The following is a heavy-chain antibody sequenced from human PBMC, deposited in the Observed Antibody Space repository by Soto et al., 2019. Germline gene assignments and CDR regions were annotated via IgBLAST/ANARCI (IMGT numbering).Heavy chain of an antibody. V-gene: IGHV3-30*18. CDR3: AKGLGELLPVYYYYGMDV. D-gene: IGHD3-10*01. J-gene: IGHJ6*02. CDR1: GFTFSSYG. Sequence: PGGSLRLSCAASGFTFSSYGMHWVRQAPGKGLEWVAVISYDGSNKYYADSVKGRFTISRDNSENTLYLQMNSLRAEDTAVYYCAKGLGELLPVYYYYGMDVWGQGTTVTVSS. CDR2: ISYDGSNK.